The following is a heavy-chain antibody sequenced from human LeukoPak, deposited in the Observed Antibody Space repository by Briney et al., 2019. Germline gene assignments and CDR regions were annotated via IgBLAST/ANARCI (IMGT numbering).Heavy chain of an antibody. J-gene: IGHJ4*02. Sequence: GGSLRLSCVASGFTLTSYGMSWVRQAPGKGLEWVSSISLTGGNTYYAHSVKGRFTISRDNSMNTLYLQMNSLRAEDTAVYYCAKGRSGIVVAGLNYWGQGTLVTVSS. CDR3: AKGRSGIVVAGLNY. D-gene: IGHD6-19*01. CDR2: ISLTGGNT. CDR1: GFTLTSYG. V-gene: IGHV3-23*01.